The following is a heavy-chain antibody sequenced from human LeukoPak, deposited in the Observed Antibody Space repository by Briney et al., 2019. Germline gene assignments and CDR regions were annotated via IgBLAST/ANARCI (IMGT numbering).Heavy chain of an antibody. J-gene: IGHJ6*03. CDR2: VDTTGNT. CDR1: GGSISSGDYH. D-gene: IGHD3-10*01. V-gene: IGHV4-61*02. CDR3: AREGTGWFGDLTQRDSYYYMDV. Sequence: SEALSLTCTVSGGSISSGDYHWSWIRQPAGKGLEWIGRVDTTGNTNYNPPLKSRVTISVDTSKNHFSLKLSSVTAADTAMYYCAREGTGWFGDLTQRDSYYYMDVWGKGTTVTISS.